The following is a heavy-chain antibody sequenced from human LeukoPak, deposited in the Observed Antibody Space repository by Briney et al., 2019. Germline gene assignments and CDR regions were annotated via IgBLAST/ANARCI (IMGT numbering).Heavy chain of an antibody. CDR2: IRFDASNK. V-gene: IGHV3-30*02. CDR1: GFTFRSYG. CDR3: AKDSSVYYYDSRNFDY. Sequence: GGSLRLSCATSGFTFRSYGMHWVRQAPGKGLEWVAFIRFDASNKYYTDSVKGRFTISRDNSKNTLYLQMNSLRAEDTAVYYCAKDSSVYYYDSRNFDYWGQGTLVTVSS. J-gene: IGHJ4*02. D-gene: IGHD3-22*01.